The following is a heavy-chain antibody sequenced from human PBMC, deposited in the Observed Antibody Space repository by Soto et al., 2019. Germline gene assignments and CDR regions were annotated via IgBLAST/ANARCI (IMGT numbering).Heavy chain of an antibody. CDR3: ARAPGIAAAGPDDAFDI. Sequence: PSQTLSLTCAISGDSVSSNSAAWNWIRQSPSRGLEWLGRTYYRSKWYNDYAVSVKSRITINPDTSKNQFSLQLNSVTPVDTAVYYCARAPGIAAAGPDDAFDIWGQGTMVTVSS. CDR2: TYYRSKWYN. V-gene: IGHV6-1*01. CDR1: GDSVSSNSAA. D-gene: IGHD6-13*01. J-gene: IGHJ3*02.